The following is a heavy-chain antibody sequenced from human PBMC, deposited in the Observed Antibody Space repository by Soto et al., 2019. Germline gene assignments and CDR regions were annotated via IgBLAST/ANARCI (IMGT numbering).Heavy chain of an antibody. CDR1: GFTFSGYA. Sequence: QVQLVESGGGVVQPGRSLRLSCAASGFTFSGYAMHWVRQAPGKGLEWVAVISYDGSNKYYADSVKGRFTISRDNSKNTLYLQMNSLRAEDTAVYYCARGEIVVVVAAIDYWGQGTLVTVSS. V-gene: IGHV3-30-3*01. CDR3: ARGEIVVVVAAIDY. CDR2: ISYDGSNK. D-gene: IGHD2-15*01. J-gene: IGHJ4*02.